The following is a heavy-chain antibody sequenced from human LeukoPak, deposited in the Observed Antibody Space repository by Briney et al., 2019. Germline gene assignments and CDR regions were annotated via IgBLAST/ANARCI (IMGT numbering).Heavy chain of an antibody. J-gene: IGHJ4*02. CDR2: INPGGSA. CDR3: ARRSTPIAAVVFDY. Sequence: SETLSLTCAVHGGSFSGYHWSWIRQPPGKGLEWIGEINPGGSANHNPSLEGRVTISLDTSENQFSLNLNSVTAADTAVYYCARRSTPIAAVVFDYWGQGTLVTVSS. V-gene: IGHV4-34*01. CDR1: GGSFSGYH. D-gene: IGHD6-13*01.